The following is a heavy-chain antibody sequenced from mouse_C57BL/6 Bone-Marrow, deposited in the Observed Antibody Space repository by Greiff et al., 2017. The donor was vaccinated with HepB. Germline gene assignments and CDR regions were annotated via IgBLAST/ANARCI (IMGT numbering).Heavy chain of an antibody. CDR2: IYPGNSDT. CDR1: GYTFTSYW. V-gene: IGHV1-5*01. CDR3: TYYGSSNYYAMDY. D-gene: IGHD1-1*01. J-gene: IGHJ4*01. Sequence: VQLQQSGTVLARPGASVKMSCKTSGYTFTSYWMHWVKQRPGQGLEWIGAIYPGNSDTSYNQKFKGKAKLTAVTSASTAYMELSSLTNEDSAVYYCTYYGSSNYYAMDYWGQGTSVTVSS.